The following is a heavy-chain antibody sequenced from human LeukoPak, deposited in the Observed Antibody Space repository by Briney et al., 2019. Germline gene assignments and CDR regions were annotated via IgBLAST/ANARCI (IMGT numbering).Heavy chain of an antibody. V-gene: IGHV4-39*01. Sequence: PSETLSLTCTVSGGSISSSDYYWGWIRQPPGERLEWIGTIYYNGNTYCNPSLQSRVIISADTSKNQFSLKVTSVTAPDTAVYYCARTVGTHRFDYWGQGILVTVSS. CDR3: ARTVGTHRFDY. D-gene: IGHD4-23*01. J-gene: IGHJ4*02. CDR2: IYYNGNT. CDR1: GGSISSSDYY.